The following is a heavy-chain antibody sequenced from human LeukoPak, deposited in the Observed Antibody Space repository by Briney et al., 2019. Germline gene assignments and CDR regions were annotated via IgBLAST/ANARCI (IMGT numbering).Heavy chain of an antibody. D-gene: IGHD6-13*01. J-gene: IGHJ4*02. CDR3: ARDLSYSSRGIDY. CDR2: ISYDGTSY. CDR1: GFTFSRYG. V-gene: IGHV3-30*03. Sequence: PGGSLRLSCTVSGFTFSRYGMHWVRQAPGKGLEWVAVISYDGTSYDYGDSVKGRFIISRDNSKNTLYLQMNSLRAEDTAVYYCARDLSYSSRGIDYWGQGTLVTVSS.